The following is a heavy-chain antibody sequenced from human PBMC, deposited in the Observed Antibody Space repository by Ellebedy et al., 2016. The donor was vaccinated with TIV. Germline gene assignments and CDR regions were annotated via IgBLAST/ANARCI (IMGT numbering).Heavy chain of an antibody. Sequence: GESLKISXAASGFTFNNYWMYWVRQAPGKGLEWVAHVSSDGSVTGYADSVKGRVTISRDNAENTLHLQLNRLRVEDTAVCYCGRGYSFGSGSAGYWGQGTQVTVSS. D-gene: IGHD6-19*01. CDR2: VSSDGSVT. CDR1: GFTFNNYW. V-gene: IGHV3-74*01. CDR3: GRGYSFGSGSAGY. J-gene: IGHJ4*02.